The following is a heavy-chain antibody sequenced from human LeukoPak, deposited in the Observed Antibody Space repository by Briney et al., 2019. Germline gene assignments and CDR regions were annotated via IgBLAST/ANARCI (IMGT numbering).Heavy chain of an antibody. V-gene: IGHV3-11*01. CDR1: GFRFSDYY. J-gene: IGHJ4*02. CDR2: ISRGGNSK. CDR3: ARDQFLDS. Sequence: GGSLRLSCAASGFRFSDYYMSWIRQAPGKGLEWVSSISRGGNSKYSADSVKGRFTISRDNAKNSLDLQMDSLRPEDSAVYYCARDQFLDSWGQGTLVTVSS.